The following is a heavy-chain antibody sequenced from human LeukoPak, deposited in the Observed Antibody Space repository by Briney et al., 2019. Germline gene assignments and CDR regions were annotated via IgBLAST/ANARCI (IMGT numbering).Heavy chain of an antibody. Sequence: SETLSLTCTVSGGSISSRSYYWGRIRQPPGKGLEWIGSIYYSGSTYYNPSLKSRVTISVDTSKNQFSLKLSSVTAADTAVYYCAAGSYSNQNGYYYYMDVWGKGTTVTVSS. CDR1: GGSISSRSYY. J-gene: IGHJ6*03. CDR3: AAGSYSNQNGYYYYMDV. D-gene: IGHD6-13*01. CDR2: IYYSGST. V-gene: IGHV4-39*07.